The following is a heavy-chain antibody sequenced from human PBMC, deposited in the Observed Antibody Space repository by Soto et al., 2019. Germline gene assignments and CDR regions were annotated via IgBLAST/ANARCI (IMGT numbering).Heavy chain of an antibody. J-gene: IGHJ3*02. Sequence: GGSLRLSCAASGFTFSSYGMHWVRQAPGKGLEWVAVISYDGSNKYYADSVKGRFTISRDNSKNTLYLQMNSLRAEDTAVYYCAKGRSGPGAFDISGQGTMVTVSS. CDR3: AKGRSGPGAFDI. CDR2: ISYDGSNK. CDR1: GFTFSSYG. V-gene: IGHV3-30*18.